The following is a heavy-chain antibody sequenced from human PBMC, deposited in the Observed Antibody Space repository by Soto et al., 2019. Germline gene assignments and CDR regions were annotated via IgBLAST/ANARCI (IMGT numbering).Heavy chain of an antibody. Sequence: SLRLSCAASGFTFSSYGMHWVRQAPGKGLEWVAVISYDGSNKYYADSVKGRFTISRDNSKNTLYLQMNSLRAEDTAVYYCAKVPVKREMATIKAYFDYWGQGTLVTVSS. CDR2: ISYDGSNK. D-gene: IGHD5-12*01. J-gene: IGHJ4*02. V-gene: IGHV3-30*18. CDR1: GFTFSSYG. CDR3: AKVPVKREMATIKAYFDY.